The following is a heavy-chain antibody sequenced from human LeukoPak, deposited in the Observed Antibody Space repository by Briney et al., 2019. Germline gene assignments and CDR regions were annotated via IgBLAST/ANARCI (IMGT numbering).Heavy chain of an antibody. CDR1: GYTFTSYG. V-gene: IGHV1-18*01. CDR2: ISAYNGNT. Sequence: GASVKVSCKASGYTFTSYGISWVRQAPGQGLEWMGWISAYNGNTNYAQKLQGRVTMTTDTSTSTAYMELRSLRSDDTAVYYCARVQYSSSWETYYFDYWGQGTLVTVSS. J-gene: IGHJ4*02. D-gene: IGHD6-13*01. CDR3: ARVQYSSSWETYYFDY.